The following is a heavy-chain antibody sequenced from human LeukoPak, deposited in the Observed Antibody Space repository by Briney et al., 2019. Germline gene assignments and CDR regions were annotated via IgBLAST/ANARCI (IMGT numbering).Heavy chain of an antibody. CDR2: ISYDGSGK. D-gene: IGHD6-13*01. CDR3: ARDRSNSWTFDY. V-gene: IGHV3-30*03. Sequence: GGSLRLSCAASGFTLSSYGMHWVRQAPGKGLEWVALISYDGSGKYYADSVKGRVTISRDSSKNMLYLHMNSLSPEDTAVYYCARDRSNSWTFDYWGQGTPVTVSS. CDR1: GFTLSSYG. J-gene: IGHJ4*02.